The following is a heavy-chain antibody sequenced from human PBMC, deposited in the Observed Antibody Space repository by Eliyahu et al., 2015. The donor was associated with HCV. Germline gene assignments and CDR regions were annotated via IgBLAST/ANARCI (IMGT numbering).Heavy chain of an antibody. CDR1: GFTFSSYA. CDR3: AKVGRGYSYGQGGFDY. CDR2: ISGSGGST. J-gene: IGHJ4*02. D-gene: IGHD5-18*01. Sequence: EVQLLESGGGLVQPGGSLRLSCAASGFTFSSYAMSWVRRAPGKGLEWVSAISGSGGSTYYADSVKGRFTISRDNSKNTLYLQMNSLRAEDTAVYYCAKVGRGYSYGQGGFDYWGQGTLVTVSS. V-gene: IGHV3-23*01.